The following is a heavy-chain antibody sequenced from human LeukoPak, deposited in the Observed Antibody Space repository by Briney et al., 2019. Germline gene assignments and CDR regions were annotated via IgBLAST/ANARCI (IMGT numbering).Heavy chain of an antibody. CDR3: ARADYGDYGWFDP. Sequence: ASVKVSCKASGYTFTGYYMHWVRQAPGQGLEWMGWINPNSGGTNYAQKFQGRVTMTRDTSISTAYMELSRLRSDDTAVYYCARADYGDYGWFDPWGQGTLVTVSS. CDR2: INPNSGGT. V-gene: IGHV1-2*02. CDR1: GYTFTGYY. J-gene: IGHJ5*02. D-gene: IGHD4-17*01.